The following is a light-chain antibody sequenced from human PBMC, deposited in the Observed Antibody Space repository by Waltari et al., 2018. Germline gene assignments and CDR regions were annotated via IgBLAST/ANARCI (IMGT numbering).Light chain of an antibody. CDR3: QQSYIAPYT. CDR2: AAS. J-gene: IGKJ2*01. CDR1: QTISNY. V-gene: IGKV1-39*01. Sequence: DIQMTQSPSSLSASVGARVTISCRSSQTISNYLNWYQQKPGKAPKLLIYAASSLQSGVPSRFSASGSGTDFTLTIGSLQPEDFATYYCQQSYIAPYTFGQGTKLEIK.